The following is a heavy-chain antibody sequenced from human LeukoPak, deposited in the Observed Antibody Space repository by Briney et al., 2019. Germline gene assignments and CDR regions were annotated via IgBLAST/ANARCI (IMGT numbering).Heavy chain of an antibody. V-gene: IGHV5-51*01. CDR3: ARLRSYYDSSGYYWDY. Sequence: GESLKISCKGSGYSFTSYWIGWVRQMPGKGLEWMGIIYPGDSDTRYSPSFQGQVTTSADKSISTAYLQWSSLKASDTAMYYCARLRSYYDSSGYYWDYWGQGTLVTVSS. CDR2: IYPGDSDT. J-gene: IGHJ4*02. CDR1: GYSFTSYW. D-gene: IGHD3-22*01.